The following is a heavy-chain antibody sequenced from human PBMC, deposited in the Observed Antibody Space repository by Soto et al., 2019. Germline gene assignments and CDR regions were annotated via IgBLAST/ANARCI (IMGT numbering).Heavy chain of an antibody. D-gene: IGHD5-18*01. J-gene: IGHJ1*01. V-gene: IGHV4-59*08. CDR2: IYYSGST. CDR1: GGSISSYY. Sequence: PSETLSLTCTVSGGSISSYYWSWIRQPPGKGLEWIGYIYYSGSTNYNPSLKSRVTISVDTSKNQFSLKLSSVTAADTAVYYCATSFTAVVTPEYFQHWGQGTLVTVSS. CDR3: ATSFTAVVTPEYFQH.